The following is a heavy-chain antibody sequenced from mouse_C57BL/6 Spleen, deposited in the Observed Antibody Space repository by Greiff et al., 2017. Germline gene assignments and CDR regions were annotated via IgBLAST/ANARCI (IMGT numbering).Heavy chain of an antibody. CDR1: GYSFTGYF. CDR2: INPYNGDT. J-gene: IGHJ4*01. Sequence: VQLKQSGPELVKPGDSVKIPCKASGYSFTGYFMNWVMQSHGKSLEWIGRINPYNGDTFYNQKFKGKATLTVDKSSSTAHMELRSLTSEDSAVYYCARGGYYAMDYWGQGTSVTVSS. V-gene: IGHV1-20*01. CDR3: ARGGYYAMDY.